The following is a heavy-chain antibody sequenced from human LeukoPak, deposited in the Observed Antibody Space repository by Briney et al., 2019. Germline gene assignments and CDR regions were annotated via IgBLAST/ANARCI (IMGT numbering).Heavy chain of an antibody. CDR3: ARSPGIAARSPYYFDY. CDR1: GGTFSSYA. Sequence: ASVKVSCKASGGTFSSYAISWVRQAPGQGLEWMGGIIPIFGTANYAQKFQGRVTITADKSTSTAYMELSSLRSEDTAVYYCARSPGIAARSPYYFDYWGQGTLVTVSS. D-gene: IGHD6-6*01. CDR2: IIPIFGTA. V-gene: IGHV1-69*06. J-gene: IGHJ4*02.